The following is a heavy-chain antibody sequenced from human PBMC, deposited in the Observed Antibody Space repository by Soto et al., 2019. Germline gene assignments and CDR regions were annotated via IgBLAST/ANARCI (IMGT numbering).Heavy chain of an antibody. D-gene: IGHD1-26*01. CDR2: LGAADDP. V-gene: IGHV3-13*05. CDR3: ARAYLGRLPRRADYYYAMDV. Sequence: PWWSPRLSCAASVFSFRDYDMHWCRQPTGKGLEWVSGLGAADDPYYVASVKGRFSVSRDNAQNSLYLQMNNLRVDDTAVYYCARAYLGRLPRRADYYYAMDVWGRGTTVTVSS. CDR1: VFSFRDYD. J-gene: IGHJ6*02.